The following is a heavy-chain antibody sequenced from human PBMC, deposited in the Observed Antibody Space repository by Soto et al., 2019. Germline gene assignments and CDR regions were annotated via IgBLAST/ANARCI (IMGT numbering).Heavy chain of an antibody. D-gene: IGHD5-12*01. CDR1: GFPLSSYA. Sequence: PGGSLRLSCAASGFPLSSYAMHWVRQAPGKGLEWVAVISYDGSNKYYADSVKARFTISRDNSKNTLCLQMNSLRAEDTAVYYLASGSKDSYGMDVWGQGTTVTVSS. CDR2: ISYDGSNK. J-gene: IGHJ6*02. CDR3: ASGSKDSYGMDV. V-gene: IGHV3-30-3*01.